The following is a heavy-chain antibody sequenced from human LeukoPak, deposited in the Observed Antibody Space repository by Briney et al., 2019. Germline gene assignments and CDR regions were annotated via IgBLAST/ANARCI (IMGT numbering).Heavy chain of an antibody. CDR3: AREYSSSSKRDY. J-gene: IGHJ4*02. CDR2: INPNSGGT. D-gene: IGHD6-6*01. Sequence: ASVKVSCKASGYTFTGYYMHWVRQDPGQGLEWMGRINPNSGGTNYAQKFQGRVTMTRDTSISTAYMELSRLRSDDTAVYYCAREYSSSSKRDYWGQGTLVTVSS. V-gene: IGHV1-2*06. CDR1: GYTFTGYY.